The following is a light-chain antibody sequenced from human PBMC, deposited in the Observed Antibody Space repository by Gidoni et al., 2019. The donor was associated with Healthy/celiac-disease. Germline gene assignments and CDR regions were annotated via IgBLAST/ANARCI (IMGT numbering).Light chain of an antibody. CDR3: QQSYSTPYT. V-gene: IGKV1-39*01. J-gene: IGKJ2*01. CDR1: QSISSY. CDR2: AAS. Sequence: DIQMTQSPSSLSASVGDRVTITCRARQSISSYLNWYQQKPGKAPKLLIYAASSLQSGVPSRFSGSGSGTDFNITISSLQPEDFATYYCQQSYSTPYTFGQGTKLEIK.